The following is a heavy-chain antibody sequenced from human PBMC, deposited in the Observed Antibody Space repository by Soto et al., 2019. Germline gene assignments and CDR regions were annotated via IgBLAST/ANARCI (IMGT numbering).Heavy chain of an antibody. CDR1: GGSFSGGGYY. CDR3: ARDRGHGYNPIYSMDV. J-gene: IGHJ6*02. V-gene: IGHV4-31*03. CDR2: ISYSGST. Sequence: QVQLQESGPGLVKPSQTLSLTCTVSGGSFSGGGYYWSWIRHHPGKGLEWIGYISYSGSTSYNPSLKSRVIISLDTSKNQFSMKLTSVTAADTAMYYCARDRGHGYNPIYSMDVWGQGTTVTVSS. D-gene: IGHD3-10*01.